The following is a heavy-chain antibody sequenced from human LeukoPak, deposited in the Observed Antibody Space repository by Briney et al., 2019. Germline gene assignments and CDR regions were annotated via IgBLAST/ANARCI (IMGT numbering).Heavy chain of an antibody. CDR3: ARTSHYVDIAATIPYGIYYFDY. D-gene: IGHD5-12*01. V-gene: IGHV1-2*02. J-gene: IGHJ4*02. CDR2: INPNSGGT. CDR1: GYTFTGYY. Sequence: ASVKVSCKASGYTFTGYYMHWVRQAPGQGLEWMGWINPNSGGTNYAQKFQGRVTMTTDTSTGTAYMELRSLRSDDTAVYYCARTSHYVDIAATIPYGIYYFDYWGQGTLVTVSS.